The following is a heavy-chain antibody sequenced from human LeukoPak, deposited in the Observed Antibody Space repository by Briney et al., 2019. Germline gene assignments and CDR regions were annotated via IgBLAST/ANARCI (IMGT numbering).Heavy chain of an antibody. J-gene: IGHJ6*03. CDR2: LSGIGYKP. CDR3: AKDHDGGNPRTNYPYDADV. V-gene: IGHV3-23*01. Sequence: GGSVRLSCASSRFTFRNYAMGWVRQAPAKGLEGVSALSGIGYKPDYPDSLRGRFTIHRHNHKNTLYLQMSSLRAEDTALYYCAKDHDGGNPRTNYPYDADVWCKGGTVTVAS. CDR1: RFTFRNYA. D-gene: IGHD4-23*01.